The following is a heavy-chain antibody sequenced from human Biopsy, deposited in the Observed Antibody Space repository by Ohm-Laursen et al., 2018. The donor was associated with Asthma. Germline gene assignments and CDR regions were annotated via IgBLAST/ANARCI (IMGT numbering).Heavy chain of an antibody. D-gene: IGHD4-23*01. CDR3: VRAYGGSFFSGSFDI. CDR2: IYCGGGT. J-gene: IGHJ3*02. Sequence: SLRLSCAASGLTASTPGMSWVRHPPGQGLEWVSVIYCGGGTYYADSVQGRVTISRDNSKNPLSLQRNSLAAEDPAVYYCVRAYGGSFFSGSFDIWGQGTMVTVSS. V-gene: IGHV3-53*01. CDR1: GLTASTPG.